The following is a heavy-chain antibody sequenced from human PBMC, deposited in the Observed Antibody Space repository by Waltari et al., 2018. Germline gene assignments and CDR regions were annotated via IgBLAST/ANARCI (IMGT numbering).Heavy chain of an antibody. CDR1: VGSINNYY. D-gene: IGHD3-22*01. CDR3: AGGSGYYYDSTFDY. CDR2: IYHSGAT. V-gene: IGHV4-59*01. Sequence: QVQLQESGPGLLRPSETLSLTCTVSVGSINNYYWTWIRQPPGKGLEWIGYIYHSGATNYSPSLKSRVTISLDTSKSQFSLKLSSVTAADTGVYYCAGGSGYYYDSTFDYWGQGTLVTVSS. J-gene: IGHJ4*02.